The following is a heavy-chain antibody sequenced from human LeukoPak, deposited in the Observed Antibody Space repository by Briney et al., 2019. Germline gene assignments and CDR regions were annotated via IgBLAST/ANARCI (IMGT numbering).Heavy chain of an antibody. Sequence: ASVKVSCKASGGTFSSYALSWVRQAPGQGFEWMGGIIPIFGTANYAQKFEGRVTITAYKSTSTDYMELSSLRSEDTAVYYCASPLGYCSSTSCYVHWGQGTLVSVSS. D-gene: IGHD2-2*01. CDR3: ASPLGYCSSTSCYVH. J-gene: IGHJ4*02. V-gene: IGHV1-69*06. CDR2: IIPIFGTA. CDR1: GGTFSSYA.